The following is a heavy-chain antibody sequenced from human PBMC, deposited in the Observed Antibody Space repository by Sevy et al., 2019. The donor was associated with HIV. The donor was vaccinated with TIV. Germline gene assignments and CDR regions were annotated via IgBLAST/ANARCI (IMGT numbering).Heavy chain of an antibody. Sequence: GGSLRLSCAVSEFAFSDYWMHWVRQAPGKGLVWVSSINREGNITNYANSVKGRFNISRDNANYSLYLQMNSLSAEDTAVYYCARDRDYYDSSGYNSDVFDIWGQGTMVTVSS. CDR3: ARDRDYYDSSGYNSDVFDI. J-gene: IGHJ3*02. D-gene: IGHD3-22*01. CDR1: EFAFSDYW. V-gene: IGHV3-74*01. CDR2: INREGNIT.